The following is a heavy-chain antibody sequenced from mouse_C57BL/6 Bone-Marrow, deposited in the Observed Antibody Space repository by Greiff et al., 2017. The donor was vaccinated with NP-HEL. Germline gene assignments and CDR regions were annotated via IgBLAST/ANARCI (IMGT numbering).Heavy chain of an antibody. CDR2: IWSGGST. V-gene: IGHV2-2*01. J-gene: IGHJ4*01. Sequence: QVQLQQSGPGLVQPSQSLSITCTVSGFSLTSYGVHWVRQSPGKGLEWLGVIWSGGSTDYNAAFISRLSISKDNSKSQVFFKMNSLQADDTAIYYCASRPIFTDGYFLREDYAMDYWGQGTSVTVSS. CDR1: GFSLTSYG. CDR3: ASRPIFTDGYFLREDYAMDY. D-gene: IGHD2-3*01.